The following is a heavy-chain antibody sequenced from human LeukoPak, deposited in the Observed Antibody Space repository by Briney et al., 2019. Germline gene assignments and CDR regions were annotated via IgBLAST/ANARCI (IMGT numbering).Heavy chain of an antibody. D-gene: IGHD3-3*01. V-gene: IGHV4-61*02. CDR1: GGSISSGSYY. J-gene: IGHJ2*01. CDR2: IYTSGST. CDR3: ATTYYDFWSGYFRYFDL. Sequence: SRTLSLTCTVSGGSISSGSYYWSWIPQPAWKGLEWIGRIYTSGSTNYNPSLKSRVTISVDTSKNQFSLKLRSVTAADTAVYYCATTYYDFWSGYFRYFDLWGRGTLVTVSS.